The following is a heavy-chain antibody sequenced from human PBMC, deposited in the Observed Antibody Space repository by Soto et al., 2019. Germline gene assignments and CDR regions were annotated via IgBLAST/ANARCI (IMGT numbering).Heavy chain of an antibody. CDR1: GFTFSSYA. CDR3: ARRPLWPQSSLYGMDV. Sequence: EVQLLESGGGLVQPGGSLRLSCAASGFTFSSYAMSWVRQAPGKGLEWVSAISGSGGSTYYADSVKGRFTISRDNSKNTLYLQMNSLRAEDTAVYYCARRPLWPQSSLYGMDVWGQGTTVTVSS. J-gene: IGHJ6*02. V-gene: IGHV3-23*01. D-gene: IGHD3-10*01. CDR2: ISGSGGST.